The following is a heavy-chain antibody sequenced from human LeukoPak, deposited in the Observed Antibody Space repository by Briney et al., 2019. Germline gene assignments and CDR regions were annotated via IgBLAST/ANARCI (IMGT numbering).Heavy chain of an antibody. Sequence: GGSLRLSCAASGFTFSSYAMSWVRQAPGKGLEWVSAISGSGGSTYYADYVKDRFTISRDNSKNTLYLQVDSLRAEDTAVYYCAKDVYGSGSFYFDYWGRGTLVTVSS. CDR1: GFTFSSYA. J-gene: IGHJ4*02. CDR2: ISGSGGST. D-gene: IGHD3-10*01. CDR3: AKDVYGSGSFYFDY. V-gene: IGHV3-23*01.